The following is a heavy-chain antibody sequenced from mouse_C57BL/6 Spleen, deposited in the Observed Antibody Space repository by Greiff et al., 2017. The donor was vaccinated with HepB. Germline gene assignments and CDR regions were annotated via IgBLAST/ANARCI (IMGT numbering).Heavy chain of an antibody. D-gene: IGHD1-1*01. J-gene: IGHJ4*01. CDR3: AKDYYGSSYAMDY. CDR1: GFSLTSYG. CDR2: IWRGGST. Sequence: VMLVESGPGLVQPSQSLSITCTVSGFSLTSYGVHWVRQSPGKGLEWLGVIWRGGSTDYNAAFMSRLSITKDNSKSQVFFKMNSLQADDTAISYCAKDYYGSSYAMDYWGQGTSVTVSS. V-gene: IGHV2-5*01.